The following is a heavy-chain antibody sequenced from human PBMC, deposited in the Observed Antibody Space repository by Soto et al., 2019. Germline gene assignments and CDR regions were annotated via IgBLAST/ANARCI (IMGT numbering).Heavy chain of an antibody. CDR2: IWFDGTQK. CDR3: AREGESNMARGEGAPDF. J-gene: IGHJ4*02. CDR1: GFTFSNYV. Sequence: QVQLVESGGGVVQPGRPLRLSCAASGFTFSNYVMHWVRQAPGKGLEWLAAIWFDGTQKFYAESVKGRFTISRDNSKNTLYLQVNSLRAEDTAVYYCAREGESNMARGEGAPDFWGQGVLVTVSS. V-gene: IGHV3-33*01. D-gene: IGHD3-10*01.